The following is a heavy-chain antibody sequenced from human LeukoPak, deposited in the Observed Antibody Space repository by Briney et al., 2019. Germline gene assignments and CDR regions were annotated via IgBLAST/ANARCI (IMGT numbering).Heavy chain of an antibody. J-gene: IGHJ3*02. CDR3: ASGLWWSRAFDI. D-gene: IGHD2-21*01. Sequence: SETLSLTCTVSGGSIRSSYYYWGWIRQPPGKGLEWIGYIYYSGSTNYNPSLKSRVTISVDTSKNQFSLKLSSVTAADTAVYYCASGLWWSRAFDIWGQGTMVTVSS. CDR1: GGSIRSSYYY. CDR2: IYYSGST. V-gene: IGHV4-61*05.